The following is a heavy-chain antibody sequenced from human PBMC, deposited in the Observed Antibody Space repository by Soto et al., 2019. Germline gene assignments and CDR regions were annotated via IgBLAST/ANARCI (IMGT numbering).Heavy chain of an antibody. Sequence: GGSLRRSCAASGFTFSSYAMSWGRQAPGKGLEWVSAISGSGGSTYYADSVKGRFTISRDNSKNTLYLQMNSLRAEDTAVYYCASYCSGGSCRTNWFDPWGQGTLVTVSS. V-gene: IGHV3-23*01. J-gene: IGHJ5*02. CDR3: ASYCSGGSCRTNWFDP. D-gene: IGHD2-15*01. CDR2: ISGSGGST. CDR1: GFTFSSYA.